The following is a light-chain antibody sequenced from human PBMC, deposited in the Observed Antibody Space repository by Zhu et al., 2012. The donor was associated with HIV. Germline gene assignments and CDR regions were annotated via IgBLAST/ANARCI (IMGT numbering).Light chain of an antibody. CDR2: QAS. V-gene: IGKV1-5*03. CDR3: QQYDTYSRT. CDR1: QSIGSW. J-gene: IGKJ1*01. Sequence: DIQMTQSPSTLSASVGDRVTITCRASQSIGSWLAWYQQKPGKAPHLLIYQASSLETGVPSRFSGSGSGTEFALTISSLQIDDFATYYCQQYDTYSRTFGQGTTVEIK.